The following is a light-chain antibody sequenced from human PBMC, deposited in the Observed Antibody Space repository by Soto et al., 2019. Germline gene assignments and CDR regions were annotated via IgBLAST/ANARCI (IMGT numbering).Light chain of an antibody. CDR1: SSDVGGYNY. Sequence: QSALTQPASVSGSPGQSITISWTGTSSDVGGYNYVSWYQQHPGKAPKLMIYDVSNRPSGVSNRFSGSKSGNTASLTISGLQAEDEADYYCSSYTSSSLYVFGTGTNLTVL. CDR3: SSYTSSSLYV. J-gene: IGLJ1*01. V-gene: IGLV2-14*01. CDR2: DVS.